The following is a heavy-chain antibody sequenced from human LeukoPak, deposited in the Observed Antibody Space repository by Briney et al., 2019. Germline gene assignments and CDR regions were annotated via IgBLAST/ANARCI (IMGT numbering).Heavy chain of an antibody. J-gene: IGHJ2*01. CDR3: ARGFIRAWYFDL. Sequence: SDTLSLTCTVSGGYISSYYWSWIRQPPGKGLEWIGYIYYSGSTNYNPSLKSRVTTSVDTSKNQFSLKLSSVTAADTAVYYCARGFIRAWYFDLWGRGTLVTVSS. D-gene: IGHD3-10*01. V-gene: IGHV4-59*07. CDR1: GGYISSYY. CDR2: IYYSGST.